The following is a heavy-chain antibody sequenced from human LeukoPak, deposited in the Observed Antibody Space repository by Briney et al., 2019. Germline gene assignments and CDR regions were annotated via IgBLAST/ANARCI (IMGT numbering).Heavy chain of an antibody. J-gene: IGHJ4*02. CDR2: ISAYNGNR. V-gene: IGHV1-18*01. D-gene: IGHD6-13*01. CDR1: GYTFTNYG. Sequence: ASVKVSCKASGYTFTNYGISWVRQAPGQGLEWMGWISAYNGNRNYAQKLQGRVTMTTDTSTSTAYMELRSLRSDDTAVYYCARATAAAAAGTSTYWGQGTLVTVSS. CDR3: ARATAAAAAGTSTY.